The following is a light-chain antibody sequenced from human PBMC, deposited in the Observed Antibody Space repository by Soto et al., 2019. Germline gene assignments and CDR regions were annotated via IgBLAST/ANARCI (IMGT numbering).Light chain of an antibody. V-gene: IGKV1-12*01. CDR3: QQGNSFPLT. CDR2: AAS. J-gene: IGKJ4*01. CDR1: QGINSW. Sequence: DIQMTQSPPSVSASVGDRVTITCRASQGINSWLAWYQQQPGKAPQLLIYAASSLQSGVPSRFSGSRSGTDFTLTISSLQPEDFETYYCQQGNSFPLTFGGGTKVDIK.